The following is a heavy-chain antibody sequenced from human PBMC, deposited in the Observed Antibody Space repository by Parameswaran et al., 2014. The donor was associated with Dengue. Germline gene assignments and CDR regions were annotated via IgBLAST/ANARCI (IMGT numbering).Heavy chain of an antibody. V-gene: IGHV3-23*01. Sequence: SNARWIRQPPGKGLEWVSAISGSGGATYYTKSVKGRFTVSRDNSKNTLYLQTNYLRADDTAVYYCARLTGRFGELGFYGMDVWGQGTTVTVSS. D-gene: IGHD3-10*01. CDR3: ARLTGRFGELGFYGMDV. CDR2: ISGSGGAT. CDR1: SNA. J-gene: IGHJ6*02.